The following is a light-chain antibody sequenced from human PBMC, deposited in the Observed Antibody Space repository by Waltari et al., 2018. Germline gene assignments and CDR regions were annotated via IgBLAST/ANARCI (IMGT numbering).Light chain of an antibody. CDR1: QTFSSN. CDR2: GAS. CDR3: QQYNDWPLT. J-gene: IGKJ4*01. Sequence: EIVMTQSPDTLSVSPGERATLSCRASQTFSSNLAWYQQKPGQAPRLLISGASTRATGIPARFSGSGSGTEFTLTISSMQSEDFAVYYCQQYNDWPLTFGGGTKVEIK. V-gene: IGKV3-15*01.